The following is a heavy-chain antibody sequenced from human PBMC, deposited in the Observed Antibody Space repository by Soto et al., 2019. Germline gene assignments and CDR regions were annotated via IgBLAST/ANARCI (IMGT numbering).Heavy chain of an antibody. V-gene: IGHV1-18*01. J-gene: IGHJ2*01. Sequence: ASVKVSCKASGYTFTSYGISWVRQAPGQGLEWMGWISAYNGNTNYAQKLQGRVTMTTDTSTSTAYMELRSLRSDDTAVYYCARDPPLPSPWYSDLWGRGTLVTVSS. CDR3: ARDPPLPSPWYSDL. CDR2: ISAYNGNT. CDR1: GYTFTSYG.